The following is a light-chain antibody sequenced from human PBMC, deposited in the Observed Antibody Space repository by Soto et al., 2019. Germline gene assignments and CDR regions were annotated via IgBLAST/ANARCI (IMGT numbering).Light chain of an antibody. J-gene: IGLJ3*02. CDR3: TSYTNTNTLL. CDR2: EVS. Sequence: QSALTQPASVSGSPGQSITISCSGTSSDVGRYNYVSWYQQHPGKVPKLIIYEVSHRPSGVSNRFSGSKSGNTASLTISGLQTEDEADYYCTSYTNTNTLLFGGGTKVTVL. CDR1: SSDVGRYNY. V-gene: IGLV2-14*01.